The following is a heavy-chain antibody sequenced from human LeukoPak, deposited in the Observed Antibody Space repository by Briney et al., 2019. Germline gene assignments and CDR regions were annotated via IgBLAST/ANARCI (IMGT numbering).Heavy chain of an antibody. CDR3: AKDNPRGNGFWSGFRYYYGMDV. V-gene: IGHV3-30*18. CDR2: ISYDGSNK. D-gene: IGHD3-3*01. Sequence: GGSLRLSCAASGFTFSSYGMHWVRQAPGKGLEWVAVISYDGSNKYYADSVKGRFTISRDNSKNTLYLQMNSLRAEDTAVYYCAKDNPRGNGFWSGFRYYYGMDVWGQGTTVTVSS. J-gene: IGHJ6*02. CDR1: GFTFSSYG.